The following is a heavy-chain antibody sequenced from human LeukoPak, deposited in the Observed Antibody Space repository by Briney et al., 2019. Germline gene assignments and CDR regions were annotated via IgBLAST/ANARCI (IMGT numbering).Heavy chain of an antibody. CDR1: GFTFSNFG. D-gene: IGHD6-19*01. Sequence: GGSLRLSCAASGFTFSNFGMHWVRQAPGKGLEWVAVIWYDGSNKYYADSVKGRFTISRDNSKNTLYLQMNSLRAEDTAVYYCARGAAVAVFFDYWGQGTLVTVSS. CDR2: IWYDGSNK. J-gene: IGHJ4*02. V-gene: IGHV3-33*01. CDR3: ARGAAVAVFFDY.